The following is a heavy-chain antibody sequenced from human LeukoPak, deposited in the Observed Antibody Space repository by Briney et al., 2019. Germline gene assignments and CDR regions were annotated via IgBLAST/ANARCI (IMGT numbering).Heavy chain of an antibody. D-gene: IGHD3-10*01. CDR2: MSRSGDII. CDR3: ARFPMVRGVSGWFDP. Sequence: GGSLRLSCAASGFTFSDYNMNWVRQVPGKGLESVSYMSRSGDIIYYADSVKGRFTISRDNAKNSLYLQMNSLRAEDTAIYYCARFPMVRGVSGWFDPWGQGTLVTVSS. CDR1: GFTFSDYN. J-gene: IGHJ5*02. V-gene: IGHV3-21*05.